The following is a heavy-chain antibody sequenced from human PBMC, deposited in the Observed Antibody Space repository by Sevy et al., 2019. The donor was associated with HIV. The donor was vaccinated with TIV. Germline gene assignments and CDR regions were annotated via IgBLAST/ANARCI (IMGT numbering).Heavy chain of an antibody. CDR3: ATSRRDYYNYYFDY. V-gene: IGHV3-48*03. J-gene: IGHJ4*01. CDR1: GLSFRSYE. Sequence: GGSLRLSCAASGLSFRSYELNWVRQAPGKGLQWISYISTGGGTIFYADSVKGRFTISRDNAKNSVFLQMNSLRAEDTAVYFCATSRRDYYNYYFDYWAMEPWSPSPQ. D-gene: IGHD3-22*01. CDR2: ISTGGGTI.